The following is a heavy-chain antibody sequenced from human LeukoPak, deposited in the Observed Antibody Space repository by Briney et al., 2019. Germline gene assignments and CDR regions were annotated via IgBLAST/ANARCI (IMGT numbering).Heavy chain of an antibody. D-gene: IGHD6-13*01. CDR2: IYSGGST. CDR3: ARDLGIAAAGIRALDY. V-gene: IGHV3-66*01. J-gene: IGHJ4*02. CDR1: GFTVSSNY. Sequence: GSLRLSCAASGFTVSSNYMSWVRQAPGKGLEWVSVIYSGGSTYYADSVKGRFTISRDNSKNTLYLQMNSLRAEDTAVYYCARDLGIAAAGIRALDYWGQGTLVTVSS.